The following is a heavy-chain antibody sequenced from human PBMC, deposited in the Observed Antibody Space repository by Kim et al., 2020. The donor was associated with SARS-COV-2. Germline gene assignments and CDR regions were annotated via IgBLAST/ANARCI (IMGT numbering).Heavy chain of an antibody. D-gene: IGHD4-17*01. CDR1: GFTFSSYG. CDR2: ISYDGSNK. V-gene: IGHV3-33*05. Sequence: GGSLRLSCAASGFTFSSYGMHWVRQAPGKGLEWVAVISYDGSNKYYADSVKGRFTISRDNSKNTLYLQMNSLRAEDTAVYYCARDPGALDYGDYVFDIWGQGTMVTVSS. J-gene: IGHJ3*02. CDR3: ARDPGALDYGDYVFDI.